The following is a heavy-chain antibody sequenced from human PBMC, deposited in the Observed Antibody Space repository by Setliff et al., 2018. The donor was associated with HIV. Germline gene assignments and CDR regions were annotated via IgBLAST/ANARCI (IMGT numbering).Heavy chain of an antibody. V-gene: IGHV3-30*04. CDR2: IASHGNWH. Sequence: GGSLRLSCAASGFTLTDYPMHWVRQAPGNGLEWVAVIASHGNWHDYAASVKGRFTISRDTSRNTLYLQMNSLRVEDSALYYCAREDNFDYWGQGTLVTVSS. CDR1: GFTLTDYP. CDR3: AREDNFDY. D-gene: IGHD2-15*01. J-gene: IGHJ4*02.